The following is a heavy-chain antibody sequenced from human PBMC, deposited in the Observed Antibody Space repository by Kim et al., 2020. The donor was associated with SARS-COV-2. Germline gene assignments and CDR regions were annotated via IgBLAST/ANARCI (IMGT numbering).Heavy chain of an antibody. CDR2: ISGSGGDT. J-gene: IGHJ1*01. D-gene: IGHD3-9*01. V-gene: IGHV3-23*01. CDR1: GFTFSNFA. Sequence: GGSLRLSCAASGFTFSNFAMIWVRQAPGKGLEWISTISGSGGDTYYADSVRGRFIISRDNSKNTVYLLMTSLRAEDTAEYYCAKDDRFFDWLSYRMYWGQGTLVTVTS. CDR3: AKDDRFFDWLSYRMY.